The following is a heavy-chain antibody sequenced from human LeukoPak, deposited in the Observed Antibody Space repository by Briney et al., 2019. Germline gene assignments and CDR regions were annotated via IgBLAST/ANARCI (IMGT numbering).Heavy chain of an antibody. CDR1: GYSISSGYY. D-gene: IGHD2-2*01. V-gene: IGHV4-38-2*01. Sequence: SETLSLTCAVSGYSISSGYYWGWIRQPPGKGLEWIGSIYHSGTTYYNPSLKSPATISVHTPKTQSSLKLSSVTAADTAVYYCARVVVVPAAPYFQHWGQGTLVTVSS. J-gene: IGHJ1*01. CDR3: ARVVVVPAAPYFQH. CDR2: IYHSGTT.